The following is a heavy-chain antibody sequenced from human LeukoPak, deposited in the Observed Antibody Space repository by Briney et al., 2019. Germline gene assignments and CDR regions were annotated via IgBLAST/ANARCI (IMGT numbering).Heavy chain of an antibody. D-gene: IGHD6-13*01. J-gene: IGHJ5*02. CDR2: ITGNGVST. CDR1: GFTFEDYG. Sequence: GGSLRLSCAASGFTFEDYGMHWVRQAPGKGLEWVSLITGNGVSTYYADSVKGRFTISRDSSKNSLYLQMNSLRTEDTALYYCAKCVYSNIYYWFDPWGQGTLVSVSS. V-gene: IGHV3-43*02. CDR3: AKCVYSNIYYWFDP.